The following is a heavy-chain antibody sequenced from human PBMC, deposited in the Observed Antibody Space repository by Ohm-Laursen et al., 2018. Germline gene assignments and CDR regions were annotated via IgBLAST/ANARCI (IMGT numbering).Heavy chain of an antibody. J-gene: IGHJ6*02. CDR3: AREGRGIAAAGYYGMDV. V-gene: IGHV3-48*03. Sequence: SLRLSCAATGFTFSSYEMNWVRQAPGKGLEWVSYISSSGSAIYYADSVKGRFTISRDNAKNSLYLQMNSLRAEDTAVYYCAREGRGIAAAGYYGMDVWGQGTTVTVSS. CDR2: ISSSGSAI. D-gene: IGHD6-13*01. CDR1: GFTFSSYE.